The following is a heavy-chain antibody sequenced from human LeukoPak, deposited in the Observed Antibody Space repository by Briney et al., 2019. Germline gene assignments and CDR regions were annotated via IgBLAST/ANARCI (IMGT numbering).Heavy chain of an antibody. D-gene: IGHD6-19*01. CDR2: ISFSGNSI. Sequence: GGSLRLSCAASGFSFSSYEMNWVRQAPGKGLEWVSYISFSGNSIYYADSVKGRFTISRDNAKNSLYLQMNSLRPEDTAVYYCARVGVGTVAGNYFDDWGQGTLVTVSS. V-gene: IGHV3-48*03. J-gene: IGHJ4*02. CDR3: ARVGVGTVAGNYFDD. CDR1: GFSFSSYE.